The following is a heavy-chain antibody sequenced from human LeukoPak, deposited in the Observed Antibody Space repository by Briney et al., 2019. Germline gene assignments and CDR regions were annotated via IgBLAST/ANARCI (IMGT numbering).Heavy chain of an antibody. CDR3: AKDQMSEGSWFDP. J-gene: IGHJ5*02. V-gene: IGHV3-23*01. CDR2: ISGSGGST. D-gene: IGHD3-3*01. CDR1: GFTFSNYA. Sequence: PGGSLRLSCAASGFTFSNYAMSWVRQAPGKGLQWVSAISGSGGSTYYADSVKGRFTISRDNSKNTLYLQMNSLRAEDTAVYYCAKDQMSEGSWFDPWGQGTLVTVSS.